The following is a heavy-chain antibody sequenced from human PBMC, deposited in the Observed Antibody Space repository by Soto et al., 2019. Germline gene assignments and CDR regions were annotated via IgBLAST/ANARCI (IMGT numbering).Heavy chain of an antibody. V-gene: IGHV3-21*01. CDR2: VSTSSTYI. CDR1: GFTFSSYT. CDR3: ARMRGTTRDMDV. D-gene: IGHD1-7*01. Sequence: EVQLVESGGGLVKPGGSLQLSFASSGFTFSSYTMNWVRQAPGKELEWVSSVSTSSTYIFYADSVQGRFTISRDNAKNSLYLQMHSLRVEDTAVYYCARMRGTTRDMDVWGTGTTVTVSS. J-gene: IGHJ6*03.